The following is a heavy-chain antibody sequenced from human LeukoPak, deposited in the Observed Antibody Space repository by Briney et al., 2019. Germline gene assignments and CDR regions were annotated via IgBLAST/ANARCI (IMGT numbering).Heavy chain of an antibody. CDR3: ASHPYCSGGSCY. CDR1: GFTFSSYS. J-gene: IGHJ4*02. V-gene: IGHV3-21*01. CDR2: ISSSSSYI. D-gene: IGHD2-15*01. Sequence: GGSLRLSCAASGFTFSSYSMNWVRQAPGKGLEWVSSISSSSSYIYYADPVKGRFTISRDNAKNSLYLQMNSLRAEDTAVYYCASHPYCSGGSCYWGQGTLVTVSS.